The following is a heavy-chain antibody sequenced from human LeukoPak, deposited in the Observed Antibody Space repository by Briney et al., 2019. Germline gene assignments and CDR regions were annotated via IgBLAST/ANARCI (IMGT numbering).Heavy chain of an antibody. CDR3: AREGYCSSTSCYTQDDAFDI. Sequence: ASVKVSCKASGYTFTSYGIGWVRQAPGQGLEWMGWISAYNGNTNYAQKLQGRVTMTTDTSTSTACMELRSLRSDDTAVYYCAREGYCSSTSCYTQDDAFDIWGQGTMVTVSS. CDR1: GYTFTSYG. D-gene: IGHD2-2*02. CDR2: ISAYNGNT. V-gene: IGHV1-18*01. J-gene: IGHJ3*02.